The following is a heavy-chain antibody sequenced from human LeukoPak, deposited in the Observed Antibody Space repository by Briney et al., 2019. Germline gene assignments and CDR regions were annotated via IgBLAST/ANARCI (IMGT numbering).Heavy chain of an antibody. D-gene: IGHD6-19*01. CDR3: AWAVSQWLPELH. CDR1: GGSISIYY. V-gene: IGHV4-59*01. CDR2: INDSGSI. Sequence: SEPLSLTCTLSGGSISIYYGRCLRHSPEEGAEWIGYINDSGSINYSSSIKRRVTISVYTSKNKFSLKRSSVTVADTAGYYCAWAVSQWLPELHWGQGILVTVSS. J-gene: IGHJ4*02.